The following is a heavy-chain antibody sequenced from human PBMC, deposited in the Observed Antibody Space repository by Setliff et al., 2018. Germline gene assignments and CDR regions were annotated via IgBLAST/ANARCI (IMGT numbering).Heavy chain of an antibody. V-gene: IGHV4-61*09. CDR3: ARSPSSGAYWNPRPFYSDY. Sequence: SEPLSLTCSVSGASITSGGFYWTWIRQPAGKGLEWIGHISPSGSTTYNPSVKSRVTISLGTSKNHFSLKLDSVTAADTALYYCARSPSSGAYWNPRPFYSDYWARGTLVTVSS. J-gene: IGHJ4*02. D-gene: IGHD1-26*01. CDR2: ISPSGST. CDR1: GASITSGGFY.